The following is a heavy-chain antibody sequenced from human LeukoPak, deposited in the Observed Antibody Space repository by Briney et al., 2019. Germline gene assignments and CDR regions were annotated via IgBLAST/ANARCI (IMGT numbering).Heavy chain of an antibody. CDR1: GGSFSGYY. CDR2: INHSGST. Sequence: LKPSETLSLTCAVYGGSFSGYYWSWIRQPPGKGLEWIGEINHSGSTNYNPSLKSRVTISVDTSKNQFSLKLSSVTAADTAVYYCARGVGIQLWLLDYWGQGTLVTVSS. CDR3: ARGVGIQLWLLDY. J-gene: IGHJ4*02. D-gene: IGHD5-18*01. V-gene: IGHV4-34*01.